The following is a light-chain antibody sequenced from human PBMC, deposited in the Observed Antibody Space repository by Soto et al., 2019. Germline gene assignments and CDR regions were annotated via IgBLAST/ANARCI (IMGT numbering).Light chain of an antibody. CDR1: SSNIGSNY. Sequence: QSVLTQPPSASGTPGQMVTISCSGSSSNIGSNYVYWYQQLPGTAPKLLIYRSNQRPSGVPDRFSGSKSGTSASLAISGPRSEDEADYYCAAWDDSLSVVVFGGGTKLTVL. CDR3: AAWDDSLSVVV. V-gene: IGLV1-47*01. CDR2: RSN. J-gene: IGLJ2*01.